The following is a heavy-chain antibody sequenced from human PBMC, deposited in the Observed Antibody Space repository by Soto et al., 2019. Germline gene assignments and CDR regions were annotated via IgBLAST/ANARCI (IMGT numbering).Heavy chain of an antibody. CDR3: ARDVHPGSGSIDY. D-gene: IGHD6-19*01. J-gene: IGHJ4*02. Sequence: PGGSLRLSCAASGFTFSSYGMHWVRQAPGKGLEWVAVIWYDGSNKYYADSVKGRFTISRDNPKNTLYLQMNSLRAEDTAVYYCARDVHPGSGSIDYWGQGTLVTVSS. V-gene: IGHV3-33*01. CDR1: GFTFSSYG. CDR2: IWYDGSNK.